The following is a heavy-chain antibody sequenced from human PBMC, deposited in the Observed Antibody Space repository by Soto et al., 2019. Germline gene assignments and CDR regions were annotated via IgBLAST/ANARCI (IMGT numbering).Heavy chain of an antibody. CDR2: VWNDGSIE. D-gene: IGHD2-2*01. CDR3: ETGSSCDSTRCYDPAYFGP. V-gene: IGHV3-33*01. CDR1: EFTFNVFV. J-gene: IGHJ5*02. Sequence: GGSLRLSCAASEFTFNVFVMPWVRQAPGKGLEWVAVVWNDGSIENYADSVKGRFTISRDNSKNVLFLQMNSVRAEDTAVYYCETGSSCDSTRCYDPAYFGPWGQGTLVTVSS.